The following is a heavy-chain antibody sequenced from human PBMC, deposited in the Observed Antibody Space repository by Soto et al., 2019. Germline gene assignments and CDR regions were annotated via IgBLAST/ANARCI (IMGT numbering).Heavy chain of an antibody. Sequence: SETLSLTCTVSGGSISSYYWSWIRQPPGKGLEWIGYIYYSGSTNYNPSLKSRVTISVDTSKNQFSLKLSSVTAADTAVYYCARSLYCSSTNCYGLSDWFDPWGQGTLVTVSS. V-gene: IGHV4-59*01. CDR1: GGSISSYY. CDR2: IYYSGST. D-gene: IGHD2-2*01. J-gene: IGHJ5*02. CDR3: ARSLYCSSTNCYGLSDWFDP.